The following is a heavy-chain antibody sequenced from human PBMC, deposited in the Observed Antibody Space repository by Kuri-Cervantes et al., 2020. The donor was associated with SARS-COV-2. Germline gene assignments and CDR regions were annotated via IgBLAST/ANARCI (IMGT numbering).Heavy chain of an antibody. J-gene: IGHJ6*03. D-gene: IGHD1-26*01. V-gene: IGHV4-61*02. Sequence: SETLSLTCTVSGGSIGSGSYYWSWIRQPAGRGLEWIGRIYTSGSTNYNPSLKSRVTISVDTSKNQFSLKLSSVTAADTAVYYCARVGNSGSYYDYYYYMDVWGKGTTVTVSS. CDR2: IYTSGST. CDR3: ARVGNSGSYYDYYYYMDV. CDR1: GGSIGSGSYY.